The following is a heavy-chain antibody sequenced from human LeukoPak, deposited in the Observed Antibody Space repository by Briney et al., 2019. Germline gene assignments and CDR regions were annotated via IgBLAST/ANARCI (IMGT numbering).Heavy chain of an antibody. V-gene: IGHV1-46*01. Sequence: GASVKVSCKASGYTFTFYYMHWVRQAPGQGLEWMGIINPSGGNTSYAQKFQGRVTMTRDTSISTAYMELSRLRSDDTAVYYCARDPAIYYYDSSGNYFDYWGQGTLVTVSS. J-gene: IGHJ4*02. D-gene: IGHD3-22*01. CDR2: INPSGGNT. CDR1: GYTFTFYY. CDR3: ARDPAIYYYDSSGNYFDY.